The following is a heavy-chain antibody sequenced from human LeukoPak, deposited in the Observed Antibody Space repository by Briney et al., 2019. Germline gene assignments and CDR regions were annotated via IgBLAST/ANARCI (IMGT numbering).Heavy chain of an antibody. V-gene: IGHV3-21*01. Sequence: PGGSLRLSCAASGFTFSSYSMNWVRQAPGTGLEWVSSISSTSTYITYADSVKGRFTISRDNANNSMYLQMHSLRAEDTAVYYCARDPPSRGTRYFDYWGQGTLVTVSS. J-gene: IGHJ4*02. CDR2: ISSTSTYI. CDR3: ARDPPSRGTRYFDY. D-gene: IGHD3-16*01. CDR1: GFTFSSYS.